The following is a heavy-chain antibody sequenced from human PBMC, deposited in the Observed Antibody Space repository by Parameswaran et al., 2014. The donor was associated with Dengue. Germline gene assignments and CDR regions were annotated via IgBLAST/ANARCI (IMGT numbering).Heavy chain of an antibody. J-gene: IGHJ6*02. D-gene: IGHD4-17*01. V-gene: IGHV1-46*01. CDR2: INPSGGST. Sequence: WVRQAPGQGLEWMGIINPSGGSTSYAQKFQGRVTMTRDTSTSTVYMELSSLRSEDTAVYYCARDSDYDYYYYGMDVWGQGTTVTVSS. CDR3: ARDSDYDYYYYGMDV.